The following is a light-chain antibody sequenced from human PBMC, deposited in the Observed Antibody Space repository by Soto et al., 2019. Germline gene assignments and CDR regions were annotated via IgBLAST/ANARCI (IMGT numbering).Light chain of an antibody. V-gene: IGLV2-14*03. J-gene: IGLJ1*01. CDR2: DVS. Sequence: ALTQPASVPGSPGQSITISCSGTSIDVGGTNHVSWYLQHPGEAPKLIMYDVSNRPSGVSDRFFGSKADNTATLTVSGLQAEDEADYYCCSYTSFSTYVFGTGTKVTVL. CDR1: SIDVGGTNH. CDR3: CSYTSFSTYV.